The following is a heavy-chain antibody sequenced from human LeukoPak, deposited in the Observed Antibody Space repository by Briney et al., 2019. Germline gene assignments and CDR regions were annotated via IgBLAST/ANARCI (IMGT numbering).Heavy chain of an antibody. V-gene: IGHV3-23*01. J-gene: IGHJ4*02. CDR1: GFAFRTYA. CDR2: ISGSGDKT. CDR3: ARGDFDY. Sequence: AGGSLRLSCAASGFAFRTYAMSWVRQAPGKGLEGVSAISGSGDKTFYAESVRGRFTISRDNSRNTLYLQMNSLRAEDTAVYYCARGDFDYWGQGTLVTVSS.